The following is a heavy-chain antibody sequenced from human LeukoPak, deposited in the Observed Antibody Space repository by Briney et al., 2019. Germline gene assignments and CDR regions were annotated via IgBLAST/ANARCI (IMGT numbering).Heavy chain of an antibody. J-gene: IGHJ4*02. V-gene: IGHV3-23*01. CDR2: ISGSGGST. CDR3: AKAYCSGGRCYYYFDF. Sequence: TGGSLRLSCAASGFTFSIYAMTWVRQAPGKGLEWVSAISGSGGSTYYADSVKGRLTISRDNSKITLYLQMNSLRAEDTAVYYCAKAYCSGGRCYYYFDFWGQGTLVTVSS. D-gene: IGHD2-15*01. CDR1: GFTFSIYA.